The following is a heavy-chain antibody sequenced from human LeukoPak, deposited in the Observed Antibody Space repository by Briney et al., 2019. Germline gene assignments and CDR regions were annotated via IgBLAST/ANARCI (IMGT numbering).Heavy chain of an antibody. Sequence: GGSLRLSCAASGFTFSSYSMNWVRQAPGKGLEWVSSISSSSSYIYYADSVKGRFTISRDNAKNSLYLQMNSLRAEDTAVYYCAKVAYYDLSYFDYWGQGTLVTVSS. CDR2: ISSSSSYI. V-gene: IGHV3-21*04. J-gene: IGHJ4*02. CDR3: AKVAYYDLSYFDY. D-gene: IGHD3-3*01. CDR1: GFTFSSYS.